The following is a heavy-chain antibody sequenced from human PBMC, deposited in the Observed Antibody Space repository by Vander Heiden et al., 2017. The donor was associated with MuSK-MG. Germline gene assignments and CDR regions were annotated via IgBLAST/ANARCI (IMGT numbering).Heavy chain of an antibody. Sequence: EVQLLESGGGLVQPGGSLRLSCAGSGFTFSSYAMSWVRQAPGKGLEWVSAITDSGGTTYYADAVKGRFTISRDNSKNTLYVKMNSMRAEDTAVYYCAKDRRTLDAFDIWGQGAMVTVSS. CDR1: GFTFSSYA. CDR2: ITDSGGTT. V-gene: IGHV3-23*01. CDR3: AKDRRTLDAFDI. J-gene: IGHJ3*02.